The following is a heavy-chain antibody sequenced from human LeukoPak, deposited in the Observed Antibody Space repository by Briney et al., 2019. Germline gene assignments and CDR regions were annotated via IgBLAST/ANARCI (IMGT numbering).Heavy chain of an antibody. Sequence: GASVKVSCKASGYTLTGYYLHWVRQAPGQGLQWMGWVNPNSGVTNYAQKFQGRVTMTRDTSISTGYMELRRLRYDDTAVYYCARDLAVAGTPLGYWGQGTLVTVSS. D-gene: IGHD6-19*01. CDR2: VNPNSGVT. V-gene: IGHV1-2*02. CDR1: GYTLTGYY. J-gene: IGHJ4*02. CDR3: ARDLAVAGTPLGY.